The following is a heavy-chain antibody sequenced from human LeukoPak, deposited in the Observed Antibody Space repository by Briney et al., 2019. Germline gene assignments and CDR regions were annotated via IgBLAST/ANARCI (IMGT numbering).Heavy chain of an antibody. Sequence: PGGSLRLSCTASGFNFGDYAMSRVRQAPGKGLEWVGFIRSKAYGGTAEYAASVKGRLTISRDDSKSIAYLQVNSLKTEDTAVYYCITGSYSPNFDYWGQGTLVTVSS. CDR2: IRSKAYGGTA. CDR3: ITGSYSPNFDY. V-gene: IGHV3-49*04. CDR1: GFNFGDYA. J-gene: IGHJ4*02. D-gene: IGHD3-10*01.